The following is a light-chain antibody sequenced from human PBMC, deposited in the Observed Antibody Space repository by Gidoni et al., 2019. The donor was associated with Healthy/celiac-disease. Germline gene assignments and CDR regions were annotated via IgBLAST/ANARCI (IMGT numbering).Light chain of an antibody. CDR3: QQSYSTPRT. V-gene: IGKV1-39*01. CDR2: AAS. CDR1: QSISSY. Sequence: DIQMTQSPSSLSASVGDRVTITCRASQSISSYLNWYQQKPGKAPKLLIYAASSLQSGVPSRFSGSGSGTDFTLTISSLQPEDFATYSCQQSYSTPRTFXQXTKVEIK. J-gene: IGKJ1*01.